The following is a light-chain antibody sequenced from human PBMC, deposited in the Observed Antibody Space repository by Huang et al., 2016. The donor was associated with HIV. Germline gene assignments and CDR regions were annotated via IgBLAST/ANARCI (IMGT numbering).Light chain of an antibody. CDR3: QQYDNFST. Sequence: DIQMTQSPSTLSASVGDRVTITCRASQGISDWLAWYQQKPGKAPKLLIYKASNLEYGVTSRFSGSGSGTEFTLTISSLQPDDFATYYCQQYDNFSTFAQGTKLEIQ. V-gene: IGKV1-5*03. J-gene: IGKJ2*01. CDR1: QGISDW. CDR2: KAS.